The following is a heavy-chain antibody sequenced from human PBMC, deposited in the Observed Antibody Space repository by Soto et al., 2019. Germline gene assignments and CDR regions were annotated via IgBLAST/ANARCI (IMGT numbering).Heavy chain of an antibody. V-gene: IGHV6-1*01. J-gene: IGHJ5*02. CDR1: GDSVSSNSAA. CDR2: TYYRSKWYN. D-gene: IGHD2-21*02. CDR3: ARGTLAYCGGDCFRPPISFFDP. Sequence: QVQLQQSGPGLVKPSQTLSLTCAISGDSVSSNSAAWNWIRQSPSRGLEWLGRTYYRSKWYNDYAVSVKSRITISPDTSKNQFSLQLNSVTPEDTAVYYCARGTLAYCGGDCFRPPISFFDPWGQGTLVTVSS.